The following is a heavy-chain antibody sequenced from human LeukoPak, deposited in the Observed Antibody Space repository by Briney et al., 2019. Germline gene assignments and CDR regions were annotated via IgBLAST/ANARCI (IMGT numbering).Heavy chain of an antibody. J-gene: IGHJ4*02. V-gene: IGHV3-48*03. CDR3: ARINYYDSFSDY. CDR2: ISSSGGTI. Sequence: GGSLRLSCAASGFTFSSYEMNWVRQAPGKGLEWVSYISSSGGTIYYADSVKGRFTISRDNAKNSLYLQMNSLRAEDTAVYYCARINYYDSFSDYWGQGTLVTVSS. D-gene: IGHD3-22*01. CDR1: GFTFSSYE.